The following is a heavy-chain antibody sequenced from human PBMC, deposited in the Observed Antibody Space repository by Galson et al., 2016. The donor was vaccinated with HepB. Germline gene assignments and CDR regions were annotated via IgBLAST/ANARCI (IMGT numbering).Heavy chain of an antibody. CDR3: GKHGGFDY. Sequence: SLRLSCAASGFSFSISGMSWVRQTPGRGLEWVSGITGSGDTTHYADSVKGRFITSRDNSKNPLYLFMNNLRAGDTAVYYCGKHGGFDYWGQGALVTVSS. D-gene: IGHD3-16*01. V-gene: IGHV3-23*01. CDR1: GFSFSISG. CDR2: ITGSGDTT. J-gene: IGHJ4*02.